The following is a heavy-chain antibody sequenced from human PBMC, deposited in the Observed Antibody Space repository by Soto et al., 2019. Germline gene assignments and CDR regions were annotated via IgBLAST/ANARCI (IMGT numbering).Heavy chain of an antibody. J-gene: IGHJ6*02. Sequence: SETLSLTCVVSGGSISSGGYSWSWIRQPPGKGLEWIGYIYHSGGTYYNPSLRSRVTISVKRSKNQFSLNLISVTAADTAVYYCARGFDSYFYGLDVWGQGTTVTVSS. D-gene: IGHD3-22*01. CDR3: ARGFDSYFYGLDV. CDR2: IYHSGGT. V-gene: IGHV4-30-2*01. CDR1: GGSISSGGYS.